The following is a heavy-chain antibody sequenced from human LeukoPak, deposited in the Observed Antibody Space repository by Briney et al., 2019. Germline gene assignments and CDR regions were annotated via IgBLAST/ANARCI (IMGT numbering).Heavy chain of an antibody. V-gene: IGHV4-30-4*08. D-gene: IGHD3-3*01. CDR1: GGSISSGDYY. CDR3: AREIPIPDFWSGLDAFDI. J-gene: IGHJ3*02. CDR2: IYYSGST. Sequence: SQTLSLTCTVSGGSISSGDYYWSWIRQPPGKGLEWIGYIYYSGSTYYNPSLKSRVTISVDTSKNQFSLKLSSVTAADTAVYYCAREIPIPDFWSGLDAFDIWGQGTMVTVSS.